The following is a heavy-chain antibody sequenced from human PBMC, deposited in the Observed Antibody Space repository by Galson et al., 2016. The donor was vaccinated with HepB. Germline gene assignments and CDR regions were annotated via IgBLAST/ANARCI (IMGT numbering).Heavy chain of an antibody. D-gene: IGHD3-3*01. V-gene: IGHV4-39*01. Sequence: SETLSLTCNVSGGSIASSTFYWGWIRQSPGKGLEWIGSIYFAGSTFYNPSLTNRLTISVDTSKNLFSLKLNSVTAADTAVYYCARRGDYTFRSGPPHFDRWGLGTLVTVSS. CDR2: IYFAGST. J-gene: IGHJ4*02. CDR1: GGSIASSTFY. CDR3: ARRGDYTFRSGPPHFDR.